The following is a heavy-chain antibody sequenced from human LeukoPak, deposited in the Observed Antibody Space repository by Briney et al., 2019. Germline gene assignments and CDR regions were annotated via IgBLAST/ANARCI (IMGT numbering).Heavy chain of an antibody. J-gene: IGHJ6*02. V-gene: IGHV1-46*02. D-gene: IGHD4-17*01. CDR3: ARLDDYGDYDQGGYYYGMDV. CDR1: GYTFNNHY. Sequence: ASVKVSCKASGYTFNNHYMYWVRQAPGQGLEWMGIINPSGGSTSYAQKFQGRVTMTRDTSTSTVYMELSSLRSEDTAVYYCARLDDYGDYDQGGYYYGMDVWGQGTTVTVSS. CDR2: INPSGGST.